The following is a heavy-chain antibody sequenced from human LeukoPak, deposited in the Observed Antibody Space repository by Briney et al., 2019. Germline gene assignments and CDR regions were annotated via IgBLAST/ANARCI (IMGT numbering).Heavy chain of an antibody. J-gene: IGHJ4*02. CDR2: INHSGST. CDR1: GGSFSGYY. Sequence: SETLSLTCAVYGGSFSGYYWSWIRQPPGKGLEWIGEINHSGSTNYNPSLKSRVTISVDTSKNQFSLKLSSVTAADTAVYYCARGEQWLRPFDYWGQGTLVTVSS. D-gene: IGHD5-12*01. CDR3: ARGEQWLRPFDY. V-gene: IGHV4-34*01.